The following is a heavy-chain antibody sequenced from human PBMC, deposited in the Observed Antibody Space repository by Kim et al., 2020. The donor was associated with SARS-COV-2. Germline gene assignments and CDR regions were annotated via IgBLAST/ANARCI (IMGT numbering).Heavy chain of an antibody. V-gene: IGHV3-23*01. Sequence: GRLTISRNNSTNTLYLQMNSLRAEVTAVYYCAKDGFLAVAATGYFDYWGQGTLVTVSS. CDR3: AKDGFLAVAATGYFDY. D-gene: IGHD6-19*01. J-gene: IGHJ4*02.